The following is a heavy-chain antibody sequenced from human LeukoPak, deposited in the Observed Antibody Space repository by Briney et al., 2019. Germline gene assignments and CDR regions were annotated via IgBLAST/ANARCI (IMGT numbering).Heavy chain of an antibody. D-gene: IGHD3-10*01. Sequence: SETLSLTCTVSGGSISSGGYYWSWIRQHPGKGLEWIGYIYYSGSTYYNPSLKSRVTISVDTSKNQFSLKLSSVTAADTAVYXXXXXXXXXXXXXYFPGAFDIWGQGTMVTVXS. J-gene: IGHJ3*02. CDR2: IYYSGST. CDR1: GGSISSGGYY. CDR3: XXXXXXXXXXXYFPGAFDI. V-gene: IGHV4-31*03.